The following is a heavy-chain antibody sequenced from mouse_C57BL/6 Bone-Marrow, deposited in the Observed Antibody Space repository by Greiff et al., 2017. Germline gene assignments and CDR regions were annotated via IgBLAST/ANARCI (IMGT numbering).Heavy chain of an antibody. CDR1: GFTFSDYG. CDR3: ARGKPAWFAY. Sequence: EVQLQESGGGLVKPGGSLKLSCAASGFTFSDYGMHWVRQAPEKGLEWVAYISSGSSTIYYADTVKGRFTISRDNAKNTLFRQMTSLRSEDTAMYYCARGKPAWFAYWGQGTLVTVSA. CDR2: ISSGSSTI. J-gene: IGHJ3*01. V-gene: IGHV5-17*01.